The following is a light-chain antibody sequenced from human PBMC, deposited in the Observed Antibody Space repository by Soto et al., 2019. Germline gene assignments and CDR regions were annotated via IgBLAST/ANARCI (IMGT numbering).Light chain of an antibody. J-gene: IGKJ4*02. V-gene: IGKV3-15*01. CDR3: QQYNKWPIT. Sequence: EIVMTQSPATLSVSPGERATLSCRASQSVSSHLAWYQQKPGQAPMLLIYGASTRATGIPARFSGRGSGKELMFPSSSLQSEDVTNYYCQQYNKWPITFGGGTKVEIQ. CDR2: GAS. CDR1: QSVSSH.